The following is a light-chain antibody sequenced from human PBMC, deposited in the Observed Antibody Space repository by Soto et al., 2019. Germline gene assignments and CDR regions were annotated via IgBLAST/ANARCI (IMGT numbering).Light chain of an antibody. V-gene: IGKV1-9*01. CDR3: RQRSTPPIT. Sequence: IQLTPSPSYLSASVGDRVTITCRASQGISSYLAWDQQKPGKAPKLLIYGASTLEGGVPFRFSSSGSGTDFTLTSSRMQPEDFAPNYSRQRSTPPITFGPATQPKIK. J-gene: IGKJ5*01. CDR1: QGISSY. CDR2: GAS.